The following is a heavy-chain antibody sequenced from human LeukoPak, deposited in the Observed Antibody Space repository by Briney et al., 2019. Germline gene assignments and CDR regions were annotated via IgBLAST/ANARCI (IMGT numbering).Heavy chain of an antibody. CDR2: ISSSSSTI. CDR1: GFTFSSYW. CDR3: AREDSSGWYSGGGDAFDI. J-gene: IGHJ3*02. D-gene: IGHD6-19*01. Sequence: GGSLRLSCAASGFTFSSYWMHWVRQAPGKGLEWVSYISSSSSTIYYADSVKGRFTISRDNAKNSLYLQMNSLRDEDTAVYYCAREDSSGWYSGGGDAFDIWGQGTMVTVSS. V-gene: IGHV3-48*02.